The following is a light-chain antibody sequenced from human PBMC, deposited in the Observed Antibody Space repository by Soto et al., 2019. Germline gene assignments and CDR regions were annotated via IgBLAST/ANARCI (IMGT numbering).Light chain of an antibody. V-gene: IGKV1-5*03. CDR3: QDSEFLSEA. Sequence: DIQLTQSPTTLSGSVGERVTITCRASQTISSWLACYQQKTGKATKLLIYKASTLKSGVPSRFSGSGSGTEFTPTISSLQADDCVTYCSQDSEFLSEAFGQRSMVDI. J-gene: IGKJ1*01. CDR1: QTISSW. CDR2: KAS.